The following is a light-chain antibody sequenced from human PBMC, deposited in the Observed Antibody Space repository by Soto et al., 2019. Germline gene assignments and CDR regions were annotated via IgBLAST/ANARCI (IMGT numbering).Light chain of an antibody. CDR1: QSVSSSY. V-gene: IGKV3-20*01. Sequence: EIVLTQSPGTLSLSPGERATLSGRASQSVSSSYLAGYKQKPGQAPRLLIYGASSRTTGIPDRFSGSGSGTDFTLTISRLEPEDFAVYYCQQYGSSPVTYGPGTKVANK. J-gene: IGKJ3*01. CDR2: GAS. CDR3: QQYGSSPVT.